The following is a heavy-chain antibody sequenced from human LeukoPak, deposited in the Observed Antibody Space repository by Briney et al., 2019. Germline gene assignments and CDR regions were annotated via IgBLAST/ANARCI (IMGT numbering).Heavy chain of an antibody. D-gene: IGHD3-22*01. CDR3: AKEDRSGSSGYNDY. Sequence: GGSLRLSCAASGFTFSYYSMNWVRQAPGKGLEWVSSISGSGGSTYHADSVKGRFTISRDNSKNTLYLQMNSLKAEDTAVYYCAKEDRSGSSGYNDYWGQGTLVTVSS. V-gene: IGHV3-23*01. CDR1: GFTFSYYS. J-gene: IGHJ4*02. CDR2: ISGSGGST.